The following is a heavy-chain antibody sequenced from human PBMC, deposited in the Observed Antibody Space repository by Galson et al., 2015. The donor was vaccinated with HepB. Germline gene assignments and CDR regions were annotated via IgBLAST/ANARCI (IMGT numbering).Heavy chain of an antibody. CDR2: TSGSGGST. CDR3: AKDVIVVVPVALDY. Sequence: SLRLSCAASGFTFRSYAMSWVRQAPGKGLEWVSATSGSGGSTYHADAVRGRFTISSDNSKNTLYLQMNSLRAEDTAVYYCAKDVIVVVPVALDYWGQGTLVTVSS. V-gene: IGHV3-23*01. J-gene: IGHJ4*02. CDR1: GFTFRSYA. D-gene: IGHD2-2*01.